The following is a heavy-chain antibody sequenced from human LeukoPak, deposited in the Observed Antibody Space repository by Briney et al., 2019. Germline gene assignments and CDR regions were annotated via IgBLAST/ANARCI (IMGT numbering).Heavy chain of an antibody. CDR2: ISSSSSYI. CDR3: ARDLRVYSSGWYPYYFDY. Sequence: GGSLRLSCAASGFTFSSYSMNWVRQAPGTGLEWVSSISSSSSYIYYADSVKGRFTISRDNAKNSLYLQMNSLRAEDTAVYYCARDLRVYSSGWYPYYFDYWGQGTLVTVSS. J-gene: IGHJ4*02. D-gene: IGHD6-19*01. CDR1: GFTFSSYS. V-gene: IGHV3-21*01.